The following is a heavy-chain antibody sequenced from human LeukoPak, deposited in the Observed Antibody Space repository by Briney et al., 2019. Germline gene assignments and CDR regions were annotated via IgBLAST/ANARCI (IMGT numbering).Heavy chain of an antibody. CDR2: INPNSGGT. Sequence: ASVKVSCKASGYTFTGYYMHWVRQAPGQGLEWMGWINPNSGGTNYAQKFQGRVTMTRDTSISTAYMELSRLKSDDTAVYYCARGFCLFGVVISNRHDYWGQGTLVTVSS. CDR3: ARGFCLFGVVISNRHDY. J-gene: IGHJ4*02. V-gene: IGHV1-2*02. D-gene: IGHD3-3*01. CDR1: GYTFTGYY.